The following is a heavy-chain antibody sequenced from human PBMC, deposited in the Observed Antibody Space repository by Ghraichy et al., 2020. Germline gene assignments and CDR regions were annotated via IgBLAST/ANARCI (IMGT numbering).Heavy chain of an antibody. CDR1: GFTFSDDW. J-gene: IGHJ4*02. D-gene: IGHD1-14*01. CDR3: ARDKNHAQDS. V-gene: IGHV3-7*03. CDR2: TRQDGTEK. Sequence: SCAASGFTFSDDWLHWVRQAPGKGLEWVAYTRQDGTEKYYVDSVKGRFIISRDNAKDSLYLQMNSLRADDTAVYYCARDKNHAQDSWGQGTLVTVSS.